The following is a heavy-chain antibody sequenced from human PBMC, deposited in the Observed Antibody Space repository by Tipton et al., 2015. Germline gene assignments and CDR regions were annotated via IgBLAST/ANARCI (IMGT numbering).Heavy chain of an antibody. V-gene: IGHV4-38-2*01. Sequence: TLSLTCAVSGYSISRGYNWGWIRQAPGKGLEWIGAINHAGDTYYRPSLKSRATISVDTSKNQFSLMLSSVTAADTAIYYCARSEVGDFDSWGQETLVTVSS. CDR1: GYSISRGYN. J-gene: IGHJ4*02. CDR3: ARSEVGDFDS. CDR2: INHAGDT. D-gene: IGHD1-26*01.